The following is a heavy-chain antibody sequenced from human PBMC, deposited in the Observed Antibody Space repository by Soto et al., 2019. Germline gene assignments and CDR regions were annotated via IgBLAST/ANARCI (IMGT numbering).Heavy chain of an antibody. CDR2: NIHMLGIA. V-gene: IGHV1-69*08. Sequence: QVQLVQSGAEVKKPGSSVKVSCKASGGTFSSYTISWVRQAPGQGLEWMGRNIHMLGIANYVQKFQGRVTITXXKXKXKGYMGLSSLRSEDRAVYYGARDFGPTTVANHYFDYWGQGTLGPVSS. D-gene: IGHD4-17*01. CDR3: ARDFGPTTVANHYFDY. J-gene: IGHJ4*02. CDR1: GGTFSSYT.